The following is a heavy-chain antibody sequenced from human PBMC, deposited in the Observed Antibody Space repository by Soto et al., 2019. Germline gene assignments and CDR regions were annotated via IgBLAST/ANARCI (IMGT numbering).Heavy chain of an antibody. D-gene: IGHD3-16*01. Sequence: EVQLVESGGGLVQPGGSLRLSCAASGFTVSSNYMSWVRQAPGKGLEWVSVIYSGGSTYYADSVKGRFTISRDTARNTRYLQMNSLAAEDTAVYYCARAGGGWYDPWGKGTRVTVSS. CDR2: IYSGGST. J-gene: IGHJ5*02. V-gene: IGHV3-66*01. CDR1: GFTVSSNY. CDR3: ARAGGGWYDP.